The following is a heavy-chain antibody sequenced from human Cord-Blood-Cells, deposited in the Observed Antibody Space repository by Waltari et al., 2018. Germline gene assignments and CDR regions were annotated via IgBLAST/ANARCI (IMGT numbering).Heavy chain of an antibody. CDR1: GFTFSTSS. CDR2: ISSSSSYI. J-gene: IGHJ4*02. V-gene: IGHV3-21*01. D-gene: IGHD3-22*01. CDR3: ARAHTGDYDSSGYPDDY. Sequence: EVQLVESGGGLVKPGGSLSLSSAASGFTFSTSSLNGSPQAPGKGLEWVSSISSSSSYIYYADSVKGRFTISRDNAKNSLYLQMNSLRAEDTAVYYCARAHTGDYDSSGYPDDYWGQGTLVTVSS.